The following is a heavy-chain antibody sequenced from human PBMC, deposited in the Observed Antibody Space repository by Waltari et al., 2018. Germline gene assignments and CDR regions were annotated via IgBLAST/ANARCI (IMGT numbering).Heavy chain of an antibody. J-gene: IGHJ2*01. CDR1: GGSISSGGYY. D-gene: IGHD3-10*01. CDR3: ARGGYYGSGSYNWYFDL. V-gene: IGHV4-31*01. CDR2: IYYGGRT. Sequence: QVQLQESGPGLVKPSQTLSLNCTVSGGSISSGGYYWSWIRQHPGKGREGIGYIYYGGRTFDNPSLKMPVTISVDTSKNQFSLKLGSVTAADTAVYYFARGGYYGSGSYNWYFDLWGRGTLVTVSS.